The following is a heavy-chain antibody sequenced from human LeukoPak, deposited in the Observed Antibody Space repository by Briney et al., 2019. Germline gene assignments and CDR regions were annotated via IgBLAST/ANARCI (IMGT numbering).Heavy chain of an antibody. D-gene: IGHD6-6*01. CDR2: ISESGTTI. Sequence: PGGSLRLSCAASGFTFSSYEMHWVRQAPGKGLEWVSYISESGTTIYYADSVKGRFTISRDNAKNSLYLQMNSLRAEDTAAYYCAREGQDSYGFDMWGQGTMVTVSS. CDR3: AREGQDSYGFDM. V-gene: IGHV3-48*03. J-gene: IGHJ3*02. CDR1: GFTFSSYE.